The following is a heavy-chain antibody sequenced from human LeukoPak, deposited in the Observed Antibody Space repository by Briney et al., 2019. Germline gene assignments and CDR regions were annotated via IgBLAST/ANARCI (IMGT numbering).Heavy chain of an antibody. CDR3: ARDKVVVVVAATHYYYGMDV. CDR1: GDSVSSNSAA. V-gene: IGHV6-1*01. CDR2: TYYRSKWYN. Sequence: SQTLSLTCAISGDSVSSNSAAWNWIRQSPSRGLEWLGRTYYRSKWYNDYAVSVRSRITINPDTSKNQFSLQLNSVTPEDTAVYYCARDKVVVVVAATHYYYGMDVWGQGTTVTVSS. D-gene: IGHD2-15*01. J-gene: IGHJ6*02.